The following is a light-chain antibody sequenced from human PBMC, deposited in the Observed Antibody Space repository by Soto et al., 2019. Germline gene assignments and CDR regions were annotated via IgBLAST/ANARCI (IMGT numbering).Light chain of an antibody. V-gene: IGKV1-39*02. CDR2: ASS. J-gene: IGKJ5*01. Sequence: DIQMTQSPSSLSASVGDRVTITCRTSQSVSIYVNWYQQKPGKAPILLIYASSSLQSGVPSRFSGSGSGTEFSLTITSLQPEDFATYYCQYLNGAPTITFGQGTRLEI. CDR3: QYLNGAPTIT. CDR1: QSVSIY.